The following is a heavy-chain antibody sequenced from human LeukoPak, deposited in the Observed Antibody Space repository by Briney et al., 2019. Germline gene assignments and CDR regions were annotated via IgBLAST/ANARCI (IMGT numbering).Heavy chain of an antibody. Sequence: GGSLRLSCAASGFTFSSYSMNWVRQAPGKGLEWVSYISSSSSTIYYADSVKSRFTISRDNAKNSLYLQMNSLRAEDTAVYYCARGGITIFGVVPYDYWGQGTLVTVSS. V-gene: IGHV3-48*01. J-gene: IGHJ4*02. CDR1: GFTFSSYS. D-gene: IGHD3-3*01. CDR3: ARGGITIFGVVPYDY. CDR2: ISSSSSTI.